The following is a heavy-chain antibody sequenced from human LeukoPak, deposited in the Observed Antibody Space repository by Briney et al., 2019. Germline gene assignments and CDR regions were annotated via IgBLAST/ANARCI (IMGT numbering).Heavy chain of an antibody. CDR1: GGSISSYY. J-gene: IGHJ4*02. CDR2: IYYSGST. D-gene: IGHD3-9*01. V-gene: IGHV4-59*08. CDR3: ARQHYDILTGYQYFDY. Sequence: SGTLSLTCTVSGGSISSYYWSWIRQPPGKGLEWIGYIYYSGSTNYNPSLKSRVTISVDTSKNQFSLKLSSVTAADTAVYYCARQHYDILTGYQYFDYWGQGTLVTVSS.